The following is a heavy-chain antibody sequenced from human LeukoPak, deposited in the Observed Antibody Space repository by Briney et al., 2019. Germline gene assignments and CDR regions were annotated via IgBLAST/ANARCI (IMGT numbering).Heavy chain of an antibody. Sequence: SETLSLTCAVYGGSFSGYYWSWIRQPPGKGLEWIGEINHSGSTNYNPSLKSRVTISVDTSKNQFSPKLSSVTAADTAVYYCARGRRGIGGDLIYGMDVWGKGTTVTVSS. CDR2: INHSGST. CDR3: ARGRRGIGGDLIYGMDV. CDR1: GGSFSGYY. D-gene: IGHD2-21*02. V-gene: IGHV4-34*01. J-gene: IGHJ6*04.